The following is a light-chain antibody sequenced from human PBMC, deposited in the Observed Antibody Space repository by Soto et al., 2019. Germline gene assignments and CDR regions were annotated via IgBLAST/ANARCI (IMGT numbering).Light chain of an antibody. CDR3: MQALQSLT. V-gene: IGKV2-28*01. Sequence: EIVMTKSPLTLTVTHGPAAAIPCRPSQILLYNNTYNYLDWYVQKPGQSPQLLIYFGSNRAPGVPDRFSGSGSGTDFTLKINRVEAEDVGTYYCMQALQSLTFGQGTRLEIK. CDR1: QILLYNNTYNY. J-gene: IGKJ5*01. CDR2: FGS.